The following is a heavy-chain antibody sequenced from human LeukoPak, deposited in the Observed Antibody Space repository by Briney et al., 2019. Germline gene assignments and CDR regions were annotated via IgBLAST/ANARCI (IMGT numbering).Heavy chain of an antibody. V-gene: IGHV4-39*01. Sequence: PSETLSLTCTVSGGSISSSSYYWGWIRQPPGKGLEWIGSIYYSWSTYLNPSLKSRVTISVDTSKKQFCLKLSSVTAADTAVYYCARLGREFGENYGMDVWGQGTTVTVSS. CDR1: GGSISSSSYY. CDR2: IYYSWST. D-gene: IGHD3-10*01. CDR3: ARLGREFGENYGMDV. J-gene: IGHJ6*02.